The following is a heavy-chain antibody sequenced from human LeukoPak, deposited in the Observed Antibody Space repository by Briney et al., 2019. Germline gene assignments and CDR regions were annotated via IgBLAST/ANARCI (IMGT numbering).Heavy chain of an antibody. CDR1: GFTFSNYD. CDR3: TRNGGGLGY. D-gene: IGHD3-16*01. CDR2: IRSTGAGGNT. Sequence: PGGSLRLSCAASGFTFSNYDMIWVRQAPGKGLEWVSSIRSTGAGGNTYSADSVKGRFTTSRDDSKSTLFLQMDSLTAKDTAVYYCTRNGGGLGYWGQGALVTVSS. V-gene: IGHV3-23*01. J-gene: IGHJ4*02.